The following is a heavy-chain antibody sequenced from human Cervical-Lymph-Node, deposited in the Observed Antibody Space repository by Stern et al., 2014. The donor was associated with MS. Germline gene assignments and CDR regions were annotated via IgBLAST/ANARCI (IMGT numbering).Heavy chain of an antibody. CDR2: VYPGDPDT. CDR1: GYSFTRYW. CDR3: VRTVQYCGDCYVFDS. Sequence: EVQLVESGAEVKKPGQFLKISCKASGYSFTRYWIGWVRPMPGKRLEGMGIVYPGDPDTIYSPSLPGRGTLSAHTYLPPAYLQWSSLKASDTAIYYCVRTVQYCGDCYVFDSWGQGTLVTVSS. J-gene: IGHJ4*02. D-gene: IGHD2-21*02. V-gene: IGHV5-51*03.